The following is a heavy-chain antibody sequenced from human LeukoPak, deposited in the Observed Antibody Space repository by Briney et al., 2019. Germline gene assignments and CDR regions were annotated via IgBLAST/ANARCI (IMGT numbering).Heavy chain of an antibody. CDR1: GGSISSSSYY. D-gene: IGHD1-26*01. Sequence: SETLSLTCTVSGGSISSSSYYWGWIRQPPGKGLEWIGSIYYSGSTYYNPSLKSRVTISVDTSKNQFSLKLSSVTAADTAVYYCARHCFMGPSRLRDYWGQGTLVTVSS. V-gene: IGHV4-39*01. CDR2: IYYSGST. J-gene: IGHJ4*02. CDR3: ARHCFMGPSRLRDY.